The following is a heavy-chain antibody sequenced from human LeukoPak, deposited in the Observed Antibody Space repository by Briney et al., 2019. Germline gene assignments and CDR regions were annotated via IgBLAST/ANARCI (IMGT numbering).Heavy chain of an antibody. Sequence: PGGSLRLSCAASVFIFSSYSTNWVRQAPGKGLEWVSSISSSSSYIYYADSVKGRFTISRDNAKNSLYLQMNSLRAEDTAVYYCARGTLWFGEFLDYWGQGTLVTVSS. D-gene: IGHD3-10*01. J-gene: IGHJ4*02. V-gene: IGHV3-21*01. CDR2: ISSSSSYI. CDR1: VFIFSSYS. CDR3: ARGTLWFGEFLDY.